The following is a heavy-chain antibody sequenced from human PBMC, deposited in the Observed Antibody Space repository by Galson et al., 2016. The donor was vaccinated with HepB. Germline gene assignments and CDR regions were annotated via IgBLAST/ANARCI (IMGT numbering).Heavy chain of an antibody. V-gene: IGHV5-51*01. CDR2: IYPGNSHT. Sequence: QSGAEVKKPGESLKISCKASGYSFNVFWIGWVRQMPGKGLELMGIIYPGNSHTIYNPTFQGQVTISADKSITTAYLQWSSLKASDTAMYYCARCQGRGVAFEIWGQGTMDTVSS. D-gene: IGHD3-16*01. CDR3: ARCQGRGVAFEI. CDR1: GYSFNVFW. J-gene: IGHJ3*02.